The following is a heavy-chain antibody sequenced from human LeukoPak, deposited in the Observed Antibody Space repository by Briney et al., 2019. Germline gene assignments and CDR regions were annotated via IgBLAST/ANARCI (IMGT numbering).Heavy chain of an antibody. CDR1: GFTFGDYA. D-gene: IGHD6-13*01. CDR2: IRSKAYGGTT. V-gene: IGHV3-49*03. Sequence: GGSLRLSCTASGFTFGDYAMSWFRQAPGKGLEWVGFIRSKAYGGTTEYASSVKGRFTISRDDSNSIAYLQMNSLKPEDTAVYYCTRPYSSSWFGDYWGQGTLVTVSS. CDR3: TRPYSSSWFGDY. J-gene: IGHJ4*02.